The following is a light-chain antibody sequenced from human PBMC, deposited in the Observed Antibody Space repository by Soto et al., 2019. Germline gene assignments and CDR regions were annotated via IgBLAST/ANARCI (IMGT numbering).Light chain of an antibody. CDR3: SSYTSSRTRV. J-gene: IGLJ1*01. Sequence: QSALTQPASVSGSPGQSITISCTGTSSDVGGYNYVSWYQQHPGKAPKLMIYDVSNRPSGVSNRFSGSKSGTTASLTISGLQAEDDADYYCSSYTSSRTRVFGTGTQLTVL. CDR2: DVS. CDR1: SSDVGGYNY. V-gene: IGLV2-14*01.